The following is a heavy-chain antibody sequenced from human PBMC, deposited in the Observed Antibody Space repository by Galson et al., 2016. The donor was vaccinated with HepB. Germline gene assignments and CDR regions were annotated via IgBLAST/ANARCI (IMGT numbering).Heavy chain of an antibody. CDR2: IYHSGNT. CDR3: ARVGTTVTTQALGMDV. CDR1: GGSISSYY. D-gene: IGHD4-17*01. J-gene: IGHJ6*02. Sequence: SETLSLTCSVSGGSISSYYWSWIRQPPGKGLEWIGYIYHSGNTNYNPSLRSRVTISVDTSKNHFSLKLNSVTAADTAVYYCARVGTTVTTQALGMDVWGQGTTVTVS. V-gene: IGHV4-59*01.